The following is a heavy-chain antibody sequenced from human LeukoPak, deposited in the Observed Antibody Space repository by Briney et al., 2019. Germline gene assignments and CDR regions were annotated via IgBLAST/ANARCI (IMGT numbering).Heavy chain of an antibody. CDR3: AKDDEYSYGTDY. CDR2: ISGSGGST. V-gene: IGHV3-23*01. D-gene: IGHD5-18*01. J-gene: IGHJ4*02. Sequence: GGSLRLSCVASGFTFSSYAMTWVRQAPGKGLEWVSAISGSGGSTYYADSVKGRFTISRDNSKNTLYPQMNSLRAEDTAVYYCAKDDEYSYGTDYWGQGTLVTVSS. CDR1: GFTFSSYA.